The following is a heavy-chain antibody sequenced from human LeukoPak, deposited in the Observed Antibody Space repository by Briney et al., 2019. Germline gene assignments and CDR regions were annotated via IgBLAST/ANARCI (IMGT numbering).Heavy chain of an antibody. V-gene: IGHV4-34*01. J-gene: IGHJ4*02. CDR1: GGSFSGYY. CDR2: INHSGST. Sequence: SETLSLTCAVYGGSFSGYYWSWIRQPPGKGLEWIGEINHSGSTNYNPSLKSRVTISVDTSKNQFSLKLSSVTAADTAVYYCARARGHRGGGFDYWGQGTLVTVSS. CDR3: ARARGHRGGGFDY. D-gene: IGHD3-10*01.